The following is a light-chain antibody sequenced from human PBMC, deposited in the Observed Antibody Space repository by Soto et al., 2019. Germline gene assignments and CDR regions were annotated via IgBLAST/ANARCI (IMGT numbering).Light chain of an antibody. CDR2: GAS. V-gene: IGKV3-20*01. CDR3: QQYDTSPFT. J-gene: IGKJ3*01. CDR1: QSVYSNY. Sequence: EIVLTQSPGPLSLSPGERATLSCRASQSVYSNYLAWYQQKPGQTPRLLIYGASSRATGIPDRFSGSGSGTDFTLTISRLETEDFAVYYCQQYDTSPFTFGPGTKVDVK.